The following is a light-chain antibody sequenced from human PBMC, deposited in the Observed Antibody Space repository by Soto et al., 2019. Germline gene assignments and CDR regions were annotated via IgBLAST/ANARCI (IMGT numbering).Light chain of an antibody. V-gene: IGLV2-14*01. CDR2: EVS. Sequence: SLPRPLSSVSGSPRQAGSISCTGTSSDVGGYNYVSWYQQHPGKAPKLMIYEVSNRPSGVSNRFSGYKSGNTASLTISGLQAEDEADYYCSSYTSSSTYVFGTGTEVT. CDR1: SSDVGGYNY. J-gene: IGLJ1*01. CDR3: SSYTSSSTYV.